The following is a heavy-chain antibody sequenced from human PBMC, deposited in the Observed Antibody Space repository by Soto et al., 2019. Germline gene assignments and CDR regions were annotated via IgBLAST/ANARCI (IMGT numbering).Heavy chain of an antibody. CDR3: ARGPLRHWLDP. J-gene: IGHJ5*02. V-gene: IGHV1-3*01. CDR2: INAGNGNT. CDR1: GYTFTNYA. Sequence: ASVKVSCKASGYTFTNYAMHWVRQAPGKRPEWMGWINAGNGNTKYSQKFQGRVTITRDTSASTAYMAVSSLRSEDTAVYYCARGPLRHWLDPWGQGTLVTVSS.